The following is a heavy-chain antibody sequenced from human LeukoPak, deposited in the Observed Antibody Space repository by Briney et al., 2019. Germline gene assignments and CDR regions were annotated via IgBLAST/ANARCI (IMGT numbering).Heavy chain of an antibody. V-gene: IGHV3-15*01. CDR3: TTIDLLAYYDILTGYYAPDY. CDR2: IKSKTDGGTT. CDR1: GFNFSNAW. D-gene: IGHD3-9*01. J-gene: IGHJ4*02. Sequence: GGSLRLSCAASGFNFSNAWMSWVRQAPGKGLEWVGRIKSKTDGGTTDYAAPVKGRFTISRDDSKNTLYLQMNSLKTEDTAVYYCTTIDLLAYYDILTGYYAPDYWGQGTLVTVSS.